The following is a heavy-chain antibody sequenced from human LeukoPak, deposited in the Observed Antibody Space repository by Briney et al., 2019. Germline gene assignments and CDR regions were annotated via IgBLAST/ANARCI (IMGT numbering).Heavy chain of an antibody. CDR1: GFTFSSYA. J-gene: IGHJ6*04. V-gene: IGHV3-48*03. CDR3: AELGITMIGGV. Sequence: GGSLRLSCIASGFTFSSYAMSWVRQAPGKGLEWVSYISSSGSTIYYADSVKGRFTISRDNAKNSLYLQMNSLRAEDTAVYYCAELGITMIGGVWGKGTTVTISS. CDR2: ISSSGSTI. D-gene: IGHD3-10*02.